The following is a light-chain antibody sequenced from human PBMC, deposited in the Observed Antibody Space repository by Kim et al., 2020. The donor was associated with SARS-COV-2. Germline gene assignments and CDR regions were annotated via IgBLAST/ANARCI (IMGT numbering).Light chain of an antibody. Sequence: QSSTISCTGTSSDVGGYNYVSWYQQHPGKAPKLMIYDVSNRPSGVSNRFSGSKSGNTASLTISGLQAEDEADYYCSSYTSSSTLHVFGTGTKVTVL. CDR3: SSYTSSSTLHV. V-gene: IGLV2-14*03. CDR1: SSDVGGYNY. J-gene: IGLJ1*01. CDR2: DVS.